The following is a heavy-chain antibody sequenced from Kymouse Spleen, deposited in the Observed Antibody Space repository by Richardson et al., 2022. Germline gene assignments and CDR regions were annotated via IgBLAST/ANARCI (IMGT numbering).Heavy chain of an antibody. CDR1: GGSFSGYY. D-gene: IGHD6-6*01. CDR3: ARGHSSSSRAPYYYYGMDV. V-gene: IGHV4-34*01. J-gene: IGHJ6*02. Sequence: QVQLQQWGAGLLKPSETLSLTCAVYGGSFSGYYWSWIRQPPGKGLEWIGEINHSGSTNYNPSLKSRVTISVDTSKNQFSLKLSSVTAADTAVYYCARGHSSSSRAPYYYYGMDVWGQGTTVTVSS. CDR2: INHSGST.